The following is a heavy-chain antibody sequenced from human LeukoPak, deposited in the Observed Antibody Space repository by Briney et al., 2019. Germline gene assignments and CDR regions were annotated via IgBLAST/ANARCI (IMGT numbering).Heavy chain of an antibody. Sequence: GGSLRLSCAASGFTFSSYAMSWVRQAPEKGLEWVSAISGSGGSTYYADSVKGRFTISRDNSKNTLYLQMNSLRAEDTAVYYCAKDSRPYSSSSLPFDYWGQGTLVTVSS. V-gene: IGHV3-23*01. CDR2: ISGSGGST. D-gene: IGHD6-6*01. CDR1: GFTFSSYA. J-gene: IGHJ4*02. CDR3: AKDSRPYSSSSLPFDY.